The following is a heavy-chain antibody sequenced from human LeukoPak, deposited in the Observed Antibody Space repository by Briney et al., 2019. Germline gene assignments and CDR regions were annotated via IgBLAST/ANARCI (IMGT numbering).Heavy chain of an antibody. CDR1: GGTFSSYA. V-gene: IGHV1-69*05. J-gene: IGHJ5*02. D-gene: IGHD3-22*01. CDR2: IIPIFGTA. CDR3: ARDSGYHDSSGYYPNWFHP. Sequence: ASVKVSCKASGGTFSSYAISWVRQAPGQGLEWMGRIIPIFGTANYAQKFQGRVTITTDESTSTAYMELSSLRSEDTAVYYCARDSGYHDSSGYYPNWFHPWGHGTLVTVSS.